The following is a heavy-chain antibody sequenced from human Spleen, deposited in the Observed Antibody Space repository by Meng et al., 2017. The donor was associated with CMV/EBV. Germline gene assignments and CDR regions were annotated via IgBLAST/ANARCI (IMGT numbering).Heavy chain of an antibody. V-gene: IGHV1-2*02. Sequence: FTGYYLNWVRQAPGQGLEWMGWINTNSGATNFAQKFQGRVTMTRDTSISTAYMELRRLTSDDTAVYYCARATENFVVEPPAILFDYWGQGTLVTVSS. CDR2: INTNSGAT. D-gene: IGHD2-2*02. J-gene: IGHJ4*02. CDR1: FTGYY. CDR3: ARATENFVVEPPAILFDY.